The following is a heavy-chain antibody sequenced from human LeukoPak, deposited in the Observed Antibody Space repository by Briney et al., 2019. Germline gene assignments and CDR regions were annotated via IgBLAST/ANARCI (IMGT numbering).Heavy chain of an antibody. V-gene: IGHV4-38-2*02. D-gene: IGHD2-2*02. J-gene: IGHJ4*02. Sequence: PSESLSLTCTVSGYSITSGYNWSWIRPPPGKVLEWIGSFYHSGSAYYNPSLKSRVTISVDTSKNQFSLKLSSVTAADTAVYYCVRYCSSTTCYTRAVDYWGQGTLVTVSS. CDR2: FYHSGSA. CDR3: VRYCSSTTCYTRAVDY. CDR1: GYSITSGYN.